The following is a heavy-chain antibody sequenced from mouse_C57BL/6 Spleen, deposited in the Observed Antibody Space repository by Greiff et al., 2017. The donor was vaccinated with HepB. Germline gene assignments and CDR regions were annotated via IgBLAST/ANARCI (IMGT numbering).Heavy chain of an antibody. V-gene: IGHV1-26*01. Sequence: EVQLQQSGPELVKPGASVKISCKASGYTFTDYYMNWVKQSHGKSLEWIGDINPNNGGTSYNQKFKGKATLTVDKSSSTAYMELRSLTSEDSAVYYCAREEGLTIRYFDYWGQGTTLTVSS. J-gene: IGHJ2*01. CDR3: AREEGLTIRYFDY. CDR2: INPNNGGT. CDR1: GYTFTDYY. D-gene: IGHD2-12*01.